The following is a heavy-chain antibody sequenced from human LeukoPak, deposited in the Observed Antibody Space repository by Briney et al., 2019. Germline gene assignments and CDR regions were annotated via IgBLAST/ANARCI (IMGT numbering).Heavy chain of an antibody. CDR3: ARGPYCSSTSCPDAFDI. CDR1: GDTFSSYA. D-gene: IGHD2-2*01. Sequence: SVTVSCTASGDTFSSYAISWVRQAPGQGLEWMGGIIPIFGTANYAQKFQGRVTITADESTSTAYMELSSLRSEDTAVYYCARGPYCSSTSCPDAFDIWGQGTMVTVSS. CDR2: IIPIFGTA. J-gene: IGHJ3*02. V-gene: IGHV1-69*13.